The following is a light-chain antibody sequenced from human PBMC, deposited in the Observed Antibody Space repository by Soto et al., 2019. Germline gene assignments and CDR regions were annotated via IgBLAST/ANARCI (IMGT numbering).Light chain of an antibody. CDR3: AAWDDSLSGLYV. CDR1: SSNIGSNY. CDR2: RNN. V-gene: IGLV1-47*01. Sequence: QSVLTQLPSASGTPGQSLTIFCSGSSSNIGSNYVYWYQQLPGTAPKLLIYRNNQRPSGVPDRFSGSKSGTSASLAISGLRSEDEADYYCAAWDDSLSGLYVFGTGTRVTV. J-gene: IGLJ1*01.